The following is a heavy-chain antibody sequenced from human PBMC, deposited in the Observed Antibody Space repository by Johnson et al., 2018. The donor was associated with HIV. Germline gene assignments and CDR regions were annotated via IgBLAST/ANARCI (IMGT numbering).Heavy chain of an antibody. D-gene: IGHD5-24*01. V-gene: IGHV3-7*01. CDR2: IKQDGSEK. CDR3: AKTDMAVDAFDI. J-gene: IGHJ3*02. Sequence: VQLVESGGGLAKPAWSPRLSCAASQFTFSSYYMNCVRQAPGKGLEWVANIKQDGSEKYYVDSVKGRFTISRDNAKNSLYLQMNSLRAEDTAVYYCAKTDMAVDAFDIWGQGTMVTVSS. CDR1: QFTFSSYY.